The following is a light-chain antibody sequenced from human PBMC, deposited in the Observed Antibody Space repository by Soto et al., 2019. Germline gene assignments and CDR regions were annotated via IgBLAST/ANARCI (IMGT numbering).Light chain of an antibody. J-gene: IGKJ1*01. CDR2: KAS. Sequence: DIQMTQSPSSLSASVGDRVTIACRASQSISGYLNWYQQKPGKAPKLLIYKASTLESGVPSRFSGSESGTEFTLTINSLQPDDFATYYCQQYSSWWTFGQGTKVEIK. V-gene: IGKV1-5*03. CDR3: QQYSSWWT. CDR1: QSISGY.